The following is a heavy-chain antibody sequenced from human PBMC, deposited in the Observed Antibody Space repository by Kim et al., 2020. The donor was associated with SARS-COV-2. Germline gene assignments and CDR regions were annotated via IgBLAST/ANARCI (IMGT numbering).Heavy chain of an antibody. CDR3: ARDALLADDLFITIFHHTWFDP. CDR2: ISSSSSYI. Sequence: GGSLRLSCAASGFTFSSYSMNWVRQAPGKGLEWVSSISSSSSYIYYADSVKGRFTISRDNAKNSLYLQMNSLRAEDTAVYYCARDALLADDLFITIFHHTWFDPWGQGTLVTVSS. CDR1: GFTFSSYS. V-gene: IGHV3-21*01. J-gene: IGHJ5*02. D-gene: IGHD3-3*01.